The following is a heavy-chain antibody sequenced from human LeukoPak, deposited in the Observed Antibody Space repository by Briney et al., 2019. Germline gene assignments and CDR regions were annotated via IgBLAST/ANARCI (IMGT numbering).Heavy chain of an antibody. CDR3: TTDRHYDSSGCRPGDFQH. Sequence: GGSLRLSCAASGFTFRNAWMSWVRQAPGKGLEGVGRIKSKTDGGTTDNAAPVKGRFTMSRDDSKNTLYLQMNGLKTEDTAVYYCTTDRHYDSSGCRPGDFQHWGQGTLVTVSS. CDR2: IKSKTDGGTT. CDR1: GFTFRNAW. J-gene: IGHJ1*01. V-gene: IGHV3-15*01. D-gene: IGHD3-22*01.